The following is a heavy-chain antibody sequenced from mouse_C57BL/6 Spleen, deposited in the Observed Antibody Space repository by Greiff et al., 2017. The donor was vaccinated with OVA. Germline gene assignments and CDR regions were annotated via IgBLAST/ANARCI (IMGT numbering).Heavy chain of an antibody. CDR1: GYTFTSYW. CDR2: IDPSDSYT. V-gene: IGHV1-50*01. D-gene: IGHD2-4*01. J-gene: IGHJ2*01. CDR3: ARYKDYDGDYFDY. Sequence: QVQLQQPGAELVKPGASVKLSCKASGYTFTSYWMQWVKQRPGQGLEWIGEIDPSDSYTNYNQKFKGKATLTVDTSSSTAYMQLSSLTSEDSAVYYCARYKDYDGDYFDYWGQGTTLTVSS.